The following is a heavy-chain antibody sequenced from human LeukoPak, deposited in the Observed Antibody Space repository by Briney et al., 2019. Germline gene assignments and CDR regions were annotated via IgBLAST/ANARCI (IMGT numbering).Heavy chain of an antibody. V-gene: IGHV3-43*01. CDR1: GFTFDDYT. CDR2: ISWDGGST. J-gene: IGHJ5*02. Sequence: PGGSLRLSCAASGFTFDDYTMHWVRQAPGKGLEWVSLISWDGGSTYYADSVKGRFTISRDNSKNPLYLQMNSLRTEDTALYYCAKDMPGYCSSTSCSDPWGQGTLVTVSS. CDR3: AKDMPGYCSSTSCSDP. D-gene: IGHD2-2*01.